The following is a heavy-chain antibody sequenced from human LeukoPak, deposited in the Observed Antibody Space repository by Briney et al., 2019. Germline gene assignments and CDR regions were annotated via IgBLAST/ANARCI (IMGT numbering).Heavy chain of an antibody. D-gene: IGHD2-15*01. CDR2: IYYSGST. J-gene: IGHJ4*02. CDR3: ARDREDCSGGSCYSGFDY. CDR1: GDSIGGSSYY. Sequence: SETLSLTCTVSGDSIGGSSYYWGWIRQAPGKGLEWIGSIYYSGSTYYNPSLRSRVTISLDTSKNQFSLKLNSVTAADTAVYYCARDREDCSGGSCYSGFDYWGQGTLVTVSS. V-gene: IGHV4-39*07.